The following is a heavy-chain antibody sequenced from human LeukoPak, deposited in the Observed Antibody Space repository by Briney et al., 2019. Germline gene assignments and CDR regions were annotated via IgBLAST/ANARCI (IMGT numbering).Heavy chain of an antibody. CDR2: IYYSGST. D-gene: IGHD3-16*02. Sequence: SETLPLTCTVSGDSIRRDNYYWGWIRQPPGKGLEWMGSIYYSGSTYYNPSLKSRVSISVDPSKSQFSLKLTSVTAADTAVYYCATHPLLDYWGQGSLVTVSS. CDR3: ATHPLLDY. CDR1: GDSIRRDNYY. V-gene: IGHV4-39*01. J-gene: IGHJ4*02.